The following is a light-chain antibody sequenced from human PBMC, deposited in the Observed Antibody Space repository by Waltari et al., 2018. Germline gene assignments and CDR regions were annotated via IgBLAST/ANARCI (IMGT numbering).Light chain of an antibody. CDR3: GTWDTSLSALI. Sequence: QSVFTQPPSVSAAPGQKVHISCSGSRPNIGNDYVTWYQQRPGTAPKLFIYENNKRPSGIPDRFSGSKSGTSATLGITGLQTGDEADYYCGTWDTSLSALIFGGGTKLTVL. J-gene: IGLJ2*01. CDR1: RPNIGNDY. CDR2: ENN. V-gene: IGLV1-51*02.